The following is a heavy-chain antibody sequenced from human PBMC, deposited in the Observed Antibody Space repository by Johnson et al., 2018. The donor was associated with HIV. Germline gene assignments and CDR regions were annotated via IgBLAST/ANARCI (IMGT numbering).Heavy chain of an antibody. Sequence: VQLVESGGGLVQPGGSLRLSCAASGFTFSSYWMTWVRQAPGKGLEWVANMNQDGSEKYYVDSVKGRFTVSRDNTKNSLYLQMNRLRGDDTAVYYCARTLIAGAAAGNAFDIWGRGTMVTVSS. D-gene: IGHD6-19*01. CDR1: GFTFSSYW. CDR2: MNQDGSEK. V-gene: IGHV3-7*05. CDR3: ARTLIAGAAAGNAFDI. J-gene: IGHJ3*02.